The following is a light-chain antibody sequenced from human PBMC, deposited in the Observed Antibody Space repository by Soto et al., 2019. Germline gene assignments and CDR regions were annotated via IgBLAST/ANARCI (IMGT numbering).Light chain of an antibody. CDR1: QGISSY. CDR3: QQLRT. Sequence: DIQLTQSPSFLSASVGDRVTITCRASQGISSYLAWYQQKPGKAPKLLIYAASTLRSGVPSRFSGSGSGTEFTLTISSLQPEDFATYYCQQLRTFGQGTKVEIK. CDR2: AAS. J-gene: IGKJ1*01. V-gene: IGKV1-9*01.